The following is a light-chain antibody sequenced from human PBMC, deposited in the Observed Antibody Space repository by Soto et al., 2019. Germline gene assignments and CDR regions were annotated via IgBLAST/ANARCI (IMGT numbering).Light chain of an antibody. V-gene: IGLV2-14*01. CDR1: SSDVGGYNY. CDR3: SSYTSSSTYVV. CDR2: DVS. J-gene: IGLJ2*01. Sequence: QSALTQPASVSGSPGQSITISCTGTSSDVGGYNYVSWYQQHPGKAPKLMIYDVSNRPSGVSNRCSGSKSGNTASLTISGLQAEDEGDDYCSSYTSSSTYVVFGGGTKLTVL.